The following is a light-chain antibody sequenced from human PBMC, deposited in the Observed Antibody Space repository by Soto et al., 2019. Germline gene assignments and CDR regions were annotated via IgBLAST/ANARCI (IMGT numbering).Light chain of an antibody. CDR1: QTTNTW. Sequence: DIQMTQFPSTLSASVGDRVTITCRASQTTNTWLAWYQQKPGTAPKLLISDASSLDGGVPSRSSAIGSGTEFTLTISRLQPDDLATYYCQQYISYPYTFGQGTKVEIK. CDR2: DAS. J-gene: IGKJ2*01. V-gene: IGKV1-5*01. CDR3: QQYISYPYT.